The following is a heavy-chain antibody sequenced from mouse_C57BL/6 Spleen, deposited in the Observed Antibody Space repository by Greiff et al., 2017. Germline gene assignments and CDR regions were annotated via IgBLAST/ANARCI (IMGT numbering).Heavy chain of an antibody. CDR2: ISNLAYSI. D-gene: IGHD2-4*01. CDR3: ARHDYGFDY. Sequence: EVMLVESGGGLVQPGGSLKLSRAASGFTFSDYGMAWVRQAPRKGPEWVAFISNLAYSIYYADTVTGRFTISRENAKNTLYLEMSSLRSEDTAMYYCARHDYGFDYWGQGTTLTVAS. V-gene: IGHV5-15*01. CDR1: GFTFSDYG. J-gene: IGHJ2*01.